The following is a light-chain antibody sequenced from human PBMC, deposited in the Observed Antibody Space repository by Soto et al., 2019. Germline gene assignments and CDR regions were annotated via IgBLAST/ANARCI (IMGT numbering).Light chain of an antibody. CDR1: QSVSSN. V-gene: IGKV3-15*01. J-gene: IGKJ1*01. Sequence: EIVMTQSPATLSVSPGERATLSCRASQSVSSNLAWYQQKPGQAPRRLIYGASTRATGIPARFSGSGSGTEFTLTISSLQSEDFAVYYCQQYNNWPRTFSQGTKVEIK. CDR2: GAS. CDR3: QQYNNWPRT.